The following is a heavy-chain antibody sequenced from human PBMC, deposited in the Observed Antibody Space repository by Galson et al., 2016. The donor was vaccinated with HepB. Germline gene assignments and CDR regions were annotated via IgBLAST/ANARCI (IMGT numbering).Heavy chain of an antibody. Sequence: SLRLSCAASGFTFRNYGMTWVRQAPGTGLEVVSSVCRGGVSTDYSDSVKGRFTISRDNSKNTLSLPMNSLTADDTAIYYCVQGSTAPAVWGKGTTVTVSP. J-gene: IGHJ6*04. D-gene: IGHD2-2*01. CDR2: VCRGGVST. CDR3: VQGSTAPAV. V-gene: IGHV3-23*01. CDR1: GFTFRNYG.